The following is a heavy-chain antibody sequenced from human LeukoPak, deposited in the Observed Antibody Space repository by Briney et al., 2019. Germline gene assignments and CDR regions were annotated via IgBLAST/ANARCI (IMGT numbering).Heavy chain of an antibody. D-gene: IGHD3-16*01. CDR1: GSAGYA. Sequence: SVKVSCKAPGSAGYAIAWVRQAPGQGLEWMGEIIPIYSTPNYAQKFQGRVTITADDSTSTAYMELNSLRAVDTAVYYCARRAGGLARNNWFDPWGQGTLVTVSS. V-gene: IGHV1-69*13. CDR3: ARRAGGLARNNWFDP. CDR2: IIPIYSTP. J-gene: IGHJ5*02.